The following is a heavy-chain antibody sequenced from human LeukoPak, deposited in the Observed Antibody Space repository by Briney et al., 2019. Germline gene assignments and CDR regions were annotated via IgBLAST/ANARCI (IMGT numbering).Heavy chain of an antibody. Sequence: PGGSLRLSCAASGFSFSTYSMNWVRQAPGKGPEWVSSISSSSGDIYYGDSVKGRFTISRDNAKNSLYLQMNSLRVEDTAVYFCTVDPDYLEGLGFPRPALNDYWGQGTLVTVSS. CDR2: ISSSSGDI. V-gene: IGHV3-21*01. J-gene: IGHJ4*02. CDR3: TVDPDYLEGLGFPRPALNDY. D-gene: IGHD1-1*01. CDR1: GFSFSTYS.